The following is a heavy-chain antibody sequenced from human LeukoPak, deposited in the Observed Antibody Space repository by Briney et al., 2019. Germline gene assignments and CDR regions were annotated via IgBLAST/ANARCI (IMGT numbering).Heavy chain of an antibody. V-gene: IGHV4-34*01. Sequence: PSETLSLTCAVYGGSFSGYYWSWIRQPPGKGLEWIGEINHSGSTNYNPSLKSQVTISVDTSKNQFSLKLSSVTAADTAVYYCARAWAWSYGVFAFFDYWGQGTLVTVSS. J-gene: IGHJ4*02. D-gene: IGHD1-26*01. CDR3: ARAWAWSYGVFAFFDY. CDR2: INHSGST. CDR1: GGSFSGYY.